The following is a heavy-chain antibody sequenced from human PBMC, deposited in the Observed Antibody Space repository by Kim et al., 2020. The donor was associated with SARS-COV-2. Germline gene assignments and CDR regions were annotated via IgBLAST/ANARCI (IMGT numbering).Heavy chain of an antibody. CDR3: ARDSGRSGTSGDYYYYYGMDA. V-gene: IGHV3-7*01. CDR1: GFTFSSYW. D-gene: IGHD3-10*01. Sequence: GGSLRLSCAASGFTFSSYWMSWVRQAPGKGLEWVANIKQDGSAKYYVDSVKGRFTISRDNAKNSLYLQMNSLRAEDTAVYYCARDSGRSGTSGDYYYYYGMDAWGQGTTVTVSS. CDR2: IKQDGSAK. J-gene: IGHJ6*02.